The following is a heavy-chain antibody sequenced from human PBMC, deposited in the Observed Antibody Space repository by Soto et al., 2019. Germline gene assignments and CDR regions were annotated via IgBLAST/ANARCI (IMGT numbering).Heavy chain of an antibody. D-gene: IGHD6-19*01. CDR1: GDSYSISTYS. CDR3: AGMPYTSGLRFDP. J-gene: IGHJ5*02. V-gene: IGHV4-30-2*01. CDR2: IYQSGVT. Sequence: SETLSLTCNMSGDSYSISTYSWSWIRQPPGEALQWIGFIYQSGVTSYNPSLASRVSISLDRSNNQCSLKLKSVTAADTAVYFCAGMPYTSGLRFDPWGPGTLVTVSS.